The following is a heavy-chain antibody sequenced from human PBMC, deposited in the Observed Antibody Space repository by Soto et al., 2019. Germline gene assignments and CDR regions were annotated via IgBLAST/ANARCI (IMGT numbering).Heavy chain of an antibody. D-gene: IGHD3-22*01. CDR3: ARDRIPVILVVLTEQPSAFDF. CDR2: ISSSGDDT. CDR1: GFTFSSHV. V-gene: IGHV3-23*01. Sequence: EVQLLESGGGLVQPGGSLRLSCAASGFTFSSHVMTWVRQAPGKGLEWVSSISSSGDDTLYADSAKGRFTISRDNSKNTLYLHIHSLRAEDTAAYYWARDRIPVILVVLTEQPSAFDFWGQGTRVTVSS. J-gene: IGHJ4*02.